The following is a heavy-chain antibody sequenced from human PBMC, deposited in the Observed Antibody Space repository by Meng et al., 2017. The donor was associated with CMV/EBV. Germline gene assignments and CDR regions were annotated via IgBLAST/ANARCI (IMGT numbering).Heavy chain of an antibody. J-gene: IGHJ6*02. D-gene: IGHD3-3*01. Sequence: GSPLKISCAASGFTFSSYGMHWVRQAPGKGLEWVAVIWYDGSNKYYADSVKGRFTISRDNSKNTLYLQMNSLRAEDTAVYYCAKDLGRVYDFWYGMDVWGQGTTVTVSS. CDR3: AKDLGRVYDFWYGMDV. CDR1: GFTFSSYG. V-gene: IGHV3-33*06. CDR2: IWYDGSNK.